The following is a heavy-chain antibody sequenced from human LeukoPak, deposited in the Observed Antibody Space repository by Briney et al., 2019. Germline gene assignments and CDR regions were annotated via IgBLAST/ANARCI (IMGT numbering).Heavy chain of an antibody. CDR2: INHSGST. Sequence: SETLSLTCAVYGGSFSGYYWSWIRQPPGKGLEWIGEINHSGSTNYNPSLKSRVTISVDTSKNQFSLKLSSVTAADTAVYYCARVGPAYYDSSGQNHDYWGQGTLVTVSS. CDR3: ARVGPAYYDSSGQNHDY. V-gene: IGHV4-34*01. J-gene: IGHJ4*02. CDR1: GGSFSGYY. D-gene: IGHD3-22*01.